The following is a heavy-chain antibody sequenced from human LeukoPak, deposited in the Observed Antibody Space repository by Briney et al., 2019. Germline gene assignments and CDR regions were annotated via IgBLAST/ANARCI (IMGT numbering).Heavy chain of an antibody. Sequence: GESLKISCKGSGYSINNYWIGWVRQMPGKGLEWMGIIYPADSDIRYSPSFQGQVTISADKSISTAYLQWSSLKASDTAMYYCAGQEYCGGGSCYTWFDPWGQGTLVTVSS. J-gene: IGHJ5*02. CDR3: AGQEYCGGGSCYTWFDP. D-gene: IGHD2-15*01. V-gene: IGHV5-51*01. CDR2: IYPADSDI. CDR1: GYSINNYW.